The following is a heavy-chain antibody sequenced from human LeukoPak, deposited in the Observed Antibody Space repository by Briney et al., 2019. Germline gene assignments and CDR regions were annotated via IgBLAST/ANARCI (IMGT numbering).Heavy chain of an antibody. D-gene: IGHD3-3*01. J-gene: IGHJ4*02. CDR3: ARRFFDY. CDR1: GFTLSSYW. V-gene: IGHV3-7*01. Sequence: GGSLRLSCAASGFTLSSYWMTWVRQAPGKGLEWVANIKQDGSEKYYVDSVKGRFTISRDNAKNSLYLQMNSLRAEDTAVYYCARRFFDYWGQGTLVTVSS. CDR2: IKQDGSEK.